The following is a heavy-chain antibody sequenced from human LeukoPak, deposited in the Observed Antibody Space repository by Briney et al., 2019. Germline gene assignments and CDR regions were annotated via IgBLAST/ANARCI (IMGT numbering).Heavy chain of an antibody. Sequence: SETLSLTCTVSGYSISSGYYWGWIRQPPGKGLEWIGSIYHSGSTYYNPSLKSRVTISVDTSKNQFSLKLSSVTAADTAVYYCARGLSGSFKAFDIWGQGTMVTVSS. J-gene: IGHJ3*02. CDR2: IYHSGST. CDR3: ARGLSGSFKAFDI. CDR1: GYSISSGYY. D-gene: IGHD1-26*01. V-gene: IGHV4-38-2*02.